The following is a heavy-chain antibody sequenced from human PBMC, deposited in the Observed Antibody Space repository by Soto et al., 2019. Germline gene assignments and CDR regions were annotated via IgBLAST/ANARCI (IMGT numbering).Heavy chain of an antibody. D-gene: IGHD2-21*02. CDR1: GGTFSSYA. CDR2: IIPIFGTA. CDR3: ARETRSYLCGGDCYALHSPYYYGMDV. V-gene: IGHV1-69*01. Sequence: QVQLVQSGAEVKKPGSSVKVSCKASGGTFSSYAISWVRQAPGQGLEWMGGIIPIFGTANYAQKFQGRVTITADESTSTAYMELSSLRSEDTAVYYCARETRSYLCGGDCYALHSPYYYGMDVWGQGTTVTVSS. J-gene: IGHJ6*02.